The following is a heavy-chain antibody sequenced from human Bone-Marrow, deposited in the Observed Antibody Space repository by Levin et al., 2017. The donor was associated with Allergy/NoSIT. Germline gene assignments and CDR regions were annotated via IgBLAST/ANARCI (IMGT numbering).Heavy chain of an antibody. D-gene: IGHD3-16*01. V-gene: IGHV3-21*01. J-gene: IGHJ5*02. CDR1: GFIFSNYN. Sequence: GSLRLSCVASGFIFSNYNIHWVRQAPGKGLEWVSSISSSGTSAYYADSVKGRFAISRDNGENSVYLRMTSLRVEDTAIYYCTRDRLRGHNWFDPWGQGALVTVSS. CDR3: TRDRLRGHNWFDP. CDR2: ISSSGTSA.